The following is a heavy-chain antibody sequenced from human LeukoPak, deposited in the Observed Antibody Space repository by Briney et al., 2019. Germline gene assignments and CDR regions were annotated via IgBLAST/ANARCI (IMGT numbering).Heavy chain of an antibody. V-gene: IGHV3-30*04. CDR3: ARVRLRATYYYYYMDV. CDR2: ISYDGTDK. CDR1: GFTFSSYA. J-gene: IGHJ6*03. Sequence: QAGGSLRLSCAASGFTFSSYAMHWVRQAPGKGLEGVAVISYDGTDKHYADSVKGRFTISGDNSKNTLFLQMNSLRTEDTAVYYCARVRLRATYYYYYMDVWGKGTTVTVSS. D-gene: IGHD1-26*01.